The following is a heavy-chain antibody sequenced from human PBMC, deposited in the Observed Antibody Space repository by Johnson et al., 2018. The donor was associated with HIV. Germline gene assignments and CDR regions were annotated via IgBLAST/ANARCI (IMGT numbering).Heavy chain of an antibody. D-gene: IGHD3-10*01. Sequence: VQLVESGGGLVQPGGSLRLSCAASGFTFSSYDMHWVRQATGKGLEWVSAIGTAGDTYYPGSVKGRLTISRENAKNSLSLQMNSLRSEDTAVYYCARVDGSGSLGAFDIWGQGTMVTVSS. CDR3: ARVDGSGSLGAFDI. CDR2: IGTAGDT. CDR1: GFTFSSYD. J-gene: IGHJ3*02. V-gene: IGHV3-13*01.